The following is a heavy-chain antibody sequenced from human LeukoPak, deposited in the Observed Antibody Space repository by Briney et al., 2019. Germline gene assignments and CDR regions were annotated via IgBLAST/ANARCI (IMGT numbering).Heavy chain of an antibody. CDR1: GFTFSSYG. D-gene: IGHD3-22*01. Sequence: GRSLRLSCAASGFTFSSYGMHWVRQAPGKGLEWVAVIWYDGSNKYYADSVKGRFTISRDNSKNTLYLQMNSLRAEDTAVYYCAKGGYYYDSSGYYSDYWGQGTLVTVSS. CDR2: IWYDGSNK. J-gene: IGHJ4*02. CDR3: AKGGYYYDSSGYYSDY. V-gene: IGHV3-33*06.